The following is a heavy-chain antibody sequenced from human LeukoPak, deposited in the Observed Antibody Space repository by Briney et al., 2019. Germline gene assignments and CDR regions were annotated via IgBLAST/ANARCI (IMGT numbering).Heavy chain of an antibody. CDR3: AKHPQGAAGAHFDY. J-gene: IGHJ4*02. CDR2: INASGSRT. Sequence: GGSLRLSCAASGFVLSNYAMSWVRQAPGKGLEWVSTINASGSRTYYTDSVKGRFSISRDNSRNTMYLQMNSLRAEDTAIYYCAKHPQGAAGAHFDYWGQGTLVTVSS. D-gene: IGHD6-13*01. V-gene: IGHV3-23*01. CDR1: GFVLSNYA.